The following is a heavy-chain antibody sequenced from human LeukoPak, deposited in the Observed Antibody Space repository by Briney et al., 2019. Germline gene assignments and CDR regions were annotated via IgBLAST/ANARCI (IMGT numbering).Heavy chain of an antibody. D-gene: IGHD4-17*01. V-gene: IGHV3-7*01. Sequence: GGSLRLSCAVSGFTFRDYWMTWVRQAPGKGLEWVANINQDESEQYYVDSVKGRFTISRDNAKDSLYLQMNSLRPEDTALYYCARPSVTTGVDAFDFWGQGTMVTVSS. CDR1: GFTFRDYW. CDR2: INQDESEQ. CDR3: ARPSVTTGVDAFDF. J-gene: IGHJ3*01.